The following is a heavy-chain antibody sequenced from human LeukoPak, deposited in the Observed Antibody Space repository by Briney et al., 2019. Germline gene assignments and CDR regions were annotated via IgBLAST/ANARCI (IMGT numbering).Heavy chain of an antibody. CDR2: INSDGSST. J-gene: IGHJ4*02. V-gene: IGHV3-74*01. Sequence: QPGGSLRLSCAASAFTFNTYWMHWVRQAPGKGLVWVSRINSDGSSTSYADSVKGRFTISGDNAKNTLYLQMNSLRAEDTAVYYCARGIAVAGTGDYWGQGTLVTVSS. CDR1: AFTFNTYW. CDR3: ARGIAVAGTGDY. D-gene: IGHD6-19*01.